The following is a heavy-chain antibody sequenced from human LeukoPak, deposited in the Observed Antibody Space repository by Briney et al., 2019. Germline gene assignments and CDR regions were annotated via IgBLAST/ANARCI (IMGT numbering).Heavy chain of an antibody. CDR1: GFKFDDFG. CDR2: LNWNAAST. Sequence: GGSLRLSCSTSGFKFDDFGMHWIRQIPGKGLEWVSGLNWNAASTDYADSVKDRCTISRDNAKNLLYLQINSLRVEDTVVYYCARVNYDYVWGSYRLKYYFDYWGQGTLVTVSS. CDR3: ARVNYDYVWGSYRLKYYFDY. D-gene: IGHD3-16*02. J-gene: IGHJ4*02. V-gene: IGHV3-20*04.